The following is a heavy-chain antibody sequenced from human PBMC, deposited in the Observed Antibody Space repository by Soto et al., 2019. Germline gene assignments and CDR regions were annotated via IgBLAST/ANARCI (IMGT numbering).Heavy chain of an antibody. CDR1: GFTFSSYS. Sequence: GGSLRLSCAASGFTFSSYSMNWVRQALGKGLEWVSSISSSSSYIYYADSVKGRFTISRDNAKNSLYLQMNSLRAEDTAVYYCARVYGELYYFDYWGQGTLVTVSS. J-gene: IGHJ4*02. D-gene: IGHD4-17*01. V-gene: IGHV3-21*01. CDR3: ARVYGELYYFDY. CDR2: ISSSSSYI.